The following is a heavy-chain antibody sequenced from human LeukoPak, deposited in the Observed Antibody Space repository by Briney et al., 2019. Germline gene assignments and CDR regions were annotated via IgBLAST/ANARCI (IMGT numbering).Heavy chain of an antibody. V-gene: IGHV3-30*03. CDR3: ARPIASQESGSFAN. CDR2: ILYDGINK. J-gene: IGHJ4*02. D-gene: IGHD1-1*01. CDR1: GFTFSSFG. Sequence: PGGSLRLSCAASGFTFSSFGMHWVRQAPGKGLEWVAVILYDGINKYYADSVKGRFTISRDNSKNTLYLQMNTLRAEDTAVYYCARPIASQESGSFANWGQGTLVTVSS.